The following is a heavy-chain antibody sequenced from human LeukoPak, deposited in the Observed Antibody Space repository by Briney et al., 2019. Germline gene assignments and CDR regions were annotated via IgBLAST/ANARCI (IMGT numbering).Heavy chain of an antibody. CDR1: GFTVNNNY. J-gene: IGHJ4*02. CDR2: ISYDGSNK. Sequence: GGSLRLSCAASGFTVNNNYMSWVRQAPGKGLEWVAVISYDGSNKYYADFVKGRFTISRDNSKNTLSLQMNGLIPEDTAVYYCAKSVASDAYWGQGTLVTVSS. CDR3: AKSVASDAY. V-gene: IGHV3-30*18. D-gene: IGHD5-12*01.